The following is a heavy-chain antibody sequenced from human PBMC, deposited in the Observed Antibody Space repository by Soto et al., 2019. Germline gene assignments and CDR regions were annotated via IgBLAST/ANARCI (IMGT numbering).Heavy chain of an antibody. CDR3: ARPIQFYFDTSAQSAWFDP. V-gene: IGHV1-8*01. D-gene: IGHD3-22*01. CDR1: GYTFTSYN. CDR2: MNPNSGNT. J-gene: IGHJ5*02. Sequence: ASVKVSCKASGYTFTSYNINWVRQATGQGLEWMGWMNPNSGNTDYAQKFQGRVTMTRKTSITTAYLELSSLRSDDTAVYYCARPIQFYFDTSAQSAWFDPWGQGTLVTVSS.